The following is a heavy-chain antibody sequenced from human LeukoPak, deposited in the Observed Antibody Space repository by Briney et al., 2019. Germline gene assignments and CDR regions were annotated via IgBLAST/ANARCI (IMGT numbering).Heavy chain of an antibody. J-gene: IGHJ4*02. CDR2: ISWNSGSI. Sequence: PGGSLRLSCAASGFTFDDYAMHWVRQAPGKGLEWVSGISWNSGSIVYADSVKGRFTISRDNAKNSLYLQMNSLRAEDTALYYCAKELGYCSSTSCYDYFDYWGQGTLVTVSS. CDR1: GFTFDDYA. D-gene: IGHD2-2*01. CDR3: AKELGYCSSTSCYDYFDY. V-gene: IGHV3-9*01.